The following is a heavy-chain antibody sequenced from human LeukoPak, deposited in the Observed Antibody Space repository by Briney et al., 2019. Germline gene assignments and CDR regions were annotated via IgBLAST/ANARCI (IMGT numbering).Heavy chain of an antibody. CDR1: GVSISNYY. CDR2: IYTSGST. CDR3: ARDSRPKLPHWYFDL. Sequence: SETLSHTCTVSGVSISNYYWSWIRQPAGKGLEWIGRIYTSGSTNYNPSLKSRVIMSVDTSKNQFSPKLSSVTAADTAVYYCARDSRPKLPHWYFDLWGRGTLVTVSS. D-gene: IGHD1-1*01. V-gene: IGHV4-4*07. J-gene: IGHJ2*01.